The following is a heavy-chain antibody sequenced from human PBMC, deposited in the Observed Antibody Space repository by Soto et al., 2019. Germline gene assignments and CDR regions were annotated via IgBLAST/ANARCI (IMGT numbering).Heavy chain of an antibody. J-gene: IGHJ6*02. D-gene: IGHD2-2*01. CDR1: GGSFSGYY. CDR2: INHSGST. V-gene: IGHV4-34*01. Sequence: SETLSLTCAVYGGSFSGYYWSWIRQPPGKGLEWIGEINHSGSTNYNPSLKSRVTISVDTSKNQFSLKLSSVTAADTAVYYCARIFVPAAIEGNGMDVWGQGTTVTVSS. CDR3: ARIFVPAAIEGNGMDV.